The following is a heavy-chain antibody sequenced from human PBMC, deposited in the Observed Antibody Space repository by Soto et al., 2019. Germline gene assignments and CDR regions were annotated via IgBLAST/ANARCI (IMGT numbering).Heavy chain of an antibody. CDR3: ARDRFPGYYDSSGYWEIFDY. V-gene: IGHV1-18*01. J-gene: IGHJ4*02. D-gene: IGHD3-22*01. Sequence: GASVKVSCKASGYTFTRYGISWVRQAPGQGLERMGWISAYNGNTNYAQKFQGRVTITADESTSTAYMELSSLRSEDTAVYYCARDRFPGYYDSSGYWEIFDYWGQGTLVTVSS. CDR2: ISAYNGNT. CDR1: GYTFTRYG.